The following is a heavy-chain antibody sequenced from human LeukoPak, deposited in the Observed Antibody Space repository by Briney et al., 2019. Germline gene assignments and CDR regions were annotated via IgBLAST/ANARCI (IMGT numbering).Heavy chain of an antibody. J-gene: IGHJ6*04. CDR2: SGTSGDT. Sequence: GGSLRLSCAASGFTFSSYAMSWVRQAPGKGLGWVSLSGTSGDTYYADSVRGRFTISRDNSKNTLYLQMNSLRTEDTAIYYCAKGRPEDVWGKGTTVTVSS. CDR1: GFTFSSYA. CDR3: AKGRPEDV. V-gene: IGHV3-23*01.